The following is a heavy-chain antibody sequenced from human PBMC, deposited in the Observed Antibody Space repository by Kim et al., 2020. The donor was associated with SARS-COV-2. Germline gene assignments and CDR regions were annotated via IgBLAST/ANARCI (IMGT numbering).Heavy chain of an antibody. V-gene: IGHV3-11*05. CDR1: GFTFSDYY. Sequence: GGSLRLSCAASGFTFSDYYMSWIRQAPGKGPVWVSYISSSSSYTNYADSVKGRFTISRDNAKNSLYLEMNSLRAEDTALYYCARVSIAAALHAFDIWGQGTMFSVSS. J-gene: IGHJ3*02. D-gene: IGHD6-13*01. CDR3: ARVSIAAALHAFDI. CDR2: ISSSSSYT.